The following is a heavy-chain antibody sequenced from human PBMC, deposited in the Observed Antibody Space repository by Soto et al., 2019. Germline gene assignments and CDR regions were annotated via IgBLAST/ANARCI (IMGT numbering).Heavy chain of an antibody. CDR2: IIPIFGTA. D-gene: IGHD1-26*01. CDR1: GGTFSSYA. J-gene: IGHJ5*02. CDR3: ARMSIVGAAQAYNWFDP. V-gene: IGHV1-69*06. Sequence: SVKVSCKASGGTFSSYAISWVRQAPGQGLEWMGGIIPIFGTANYAQKFQGRVTITADKSTSTAYMELSSLRSEDTAVYYCARMSIVGAAQAYNWFDPWGQGALVTVSS.